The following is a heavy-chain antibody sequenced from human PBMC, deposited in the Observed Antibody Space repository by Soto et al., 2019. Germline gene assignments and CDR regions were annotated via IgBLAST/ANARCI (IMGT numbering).Heavy chain of an antibody. CDR1: GHIFNNHL. CDR2: IFTRDSET. J-gene: IGHJ5*02. V-gene: IGHV5-51*01. Sequence: GESLKISCKGAGHIFNNHLIGWVRQTPGKGLEWMGLIFTRDSETKTSPSFQGHVSFSVDKSINTVYLQWTSLKTADTGMYFCARGYYDSGHGYDLWGPGTLVTVSS. CDR3: ARGYYDSGHGYDL. D-gene: IGHD3-10*01.